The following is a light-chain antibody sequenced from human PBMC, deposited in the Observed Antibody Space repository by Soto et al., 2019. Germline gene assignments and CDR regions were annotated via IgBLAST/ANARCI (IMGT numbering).Light chain of an antibody. J-gene: IGLJ1*01. Sequence: QSALTQPASVSGSPGQSITISCTGTSSDVGGYNYVSWYQQHPGKAPKLLIYDVSNRPSGVSNRFSASKSGNTASLTISGLQAEDEADYYCSSYTGSSTLVFGTGTKLTVL. CDR3: SSYTGSSTLV. CDR2: DVS. CDR1: SSDVGGYNY. V-gene: IGLV2-14*01.